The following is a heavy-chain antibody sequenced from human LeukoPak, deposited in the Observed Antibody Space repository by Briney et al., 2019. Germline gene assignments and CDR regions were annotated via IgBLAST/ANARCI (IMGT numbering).Heavy chain of an antibody. CDR3: ARLTSDGTIAYLRRSYYYGMDV. V-gene: IGHV4-34*01. J-gene: IGHJ6*02. CDR1: GGSFTGYY. Sequence: SETLSPTCAVYGGSFTGYYWSWIRQPPGKGLEWIGDIDHSGSTTYNPSPKSRVSISVDTSKNQFSLKLNSVTAADTAVYYCARLTSDGTIAYLRRSYYYGMDVWGQGTAVTVSS. CDR2: IDHSGST. D-gene: IGHD3-16*01.